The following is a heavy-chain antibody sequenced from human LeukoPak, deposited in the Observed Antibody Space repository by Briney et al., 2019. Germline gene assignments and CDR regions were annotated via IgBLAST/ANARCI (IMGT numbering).Heavy chain of an antibody. CDR3: ARDPIVATGGFDY. D-gene: IGHD5-12*01. J-gene: IGHJ4*02. V-gene: IGHV1-2*02. CDR2: INPNSGGT. CDR1: GYTFTGYY. Sequence: ASVKVSCKASGYTFTGYYMHWVRQAPGQGLEWMGWINPNSGGTNYAQKFQGRVTMTSDTSISTAYMELSRLRSDDTAVYYCARDPIVATGGFDYWGQGTLVTVSA.